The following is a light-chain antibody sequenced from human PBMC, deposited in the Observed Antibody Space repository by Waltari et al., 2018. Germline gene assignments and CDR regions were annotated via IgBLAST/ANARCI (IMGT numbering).Light chain of an antibody. V-gene: IGKV1-8*01. J-gene: IGKJ1*01. CDR1: QDSSTH. CDR3: QQYFDYPVT. CDR2: GAS. Sequence: IRLTQSPSSLSASTADRVTITCRASQDSSTHLAWYQQKPGKVPRLLISGASTVQSGVPLGFSGGGSGTDFTLNITNLQSEDFATYFCQQYFDYPVTFGPGTKVEVK.